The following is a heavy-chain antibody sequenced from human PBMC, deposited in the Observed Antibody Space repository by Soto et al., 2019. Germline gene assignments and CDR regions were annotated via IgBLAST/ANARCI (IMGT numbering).Heavy chain of an antibody. CDR1: GGTFSSYT. D-gene: IGHD1-1*01. CDR3: ASDQSDNWNDPRYWFDP. CDR2: IIPILGIA. Sequence: QVQLVQSGAEVKKPGSSVKVSCKASGGTFSSYTISWVRQAPGQGLEWMGRIIPILGIANYAQKFQGRVTITADKSTSTAYMELSSLRSEDTAVYYCASDQSDNWNDPRYWFDPWGQGTLVTVSS. J-gene: IGHJ5*02. V-gene: IGHV1-69*02.